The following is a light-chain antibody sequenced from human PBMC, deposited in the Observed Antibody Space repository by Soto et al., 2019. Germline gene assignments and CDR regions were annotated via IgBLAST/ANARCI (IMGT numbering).Light chain of an antibody. CDR3: QQYGSSSWT. CDR2: GAS. Sequence: IGLTQSHARLSFSPGERASVSCTASQSVSSSYLAWYQQKPGQAPRLLIYGASSRATGIPDRFSGSGSGTDFTLTISRLEPEDFAVYYCQQYGSSSWTFGQGAKV. V-gene: IGKV3-20*01. J-gene: IGKJ1*01. CDR1: QSVSSSY.